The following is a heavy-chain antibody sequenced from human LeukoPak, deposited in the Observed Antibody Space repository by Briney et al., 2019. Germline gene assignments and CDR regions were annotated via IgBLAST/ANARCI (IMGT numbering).Heavy chain of an antibody. CDR3: AKGSGYDPLDY. D-gene: IGHD5-12*01. Sequence: GGSLRLSCAASGFAFSSYAMSWVRQAPGKGLEWVSRISGSGGSIYYADSVKGRFTISRDKSKNTLYLQMNSLRAEDTAVYYCAKGSGYDPLDYWGQGTLVTVSS. V-gene: IGHV3-23*01. CDR1: GFAFSSYA. J-gene: IGHJ4*02. CDR2: ISGSGGSI.